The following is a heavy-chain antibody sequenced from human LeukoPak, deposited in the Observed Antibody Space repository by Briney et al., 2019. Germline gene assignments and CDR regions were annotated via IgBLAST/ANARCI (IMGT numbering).Heavy chain of an antibody. J-gene: IGHJ4*02. D-gene: IGHD6-13*01. CDR3: ARQSTRSTWTGGYYFDY. Sequence: SQSLSLTCTLSAGSITSSCYDCGWIRQPPGNGLEGTGSIYYSGSTYYNPSLKSRVTISVDTSQNQFSLKPCALTAAHTAMYYCARQSTRSTWTGGYYFDYWGQGTLVTVSS. CDR2: IYYSGST. V-gene: IGHV4-39*01. CDR1: AGSITSSCYD.